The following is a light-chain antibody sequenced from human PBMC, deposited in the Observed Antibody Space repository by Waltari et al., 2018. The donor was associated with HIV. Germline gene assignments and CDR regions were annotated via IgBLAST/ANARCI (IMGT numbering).Light chain of an antibody. J-gene: IGLJ2*01. CDR1: SDDIGLYNF. Sequence: QSALTQPASVSGSPGQSITISCTGTSDDIGLYNFVSWYQKHPDKAPQLIIYGNTNRPSGVSYRCSGSKSDNTASLTISGLQAEDEADYYCSSFATSDTLLFGGGTKLTVL. CDR3: SSFATSDTLL. CDR2: GNT. V-gene: IGLV2-14*01.